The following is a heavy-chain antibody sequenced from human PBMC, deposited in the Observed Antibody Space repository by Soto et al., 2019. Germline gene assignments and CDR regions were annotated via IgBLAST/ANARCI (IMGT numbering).Heavy chain of an antibody. J-gene: IGHJ6*02. D-gene: IGHD3-16*01. CDR1: GYTFIMYG. CDR3: ARGGYYDNSWGKLSHYGLDV. V-gene: IGHV1-18*01. Sequence: QVQLAQSANEVKKPGASVRVSCKAAGYTFIMYGIAWVRQAPGQGLEWMGWISPYNDYTVYAQKFQGRVSMTADTSTRTVYMNLRGLKSDDTAVYYCARGGYYDNSWGKLSHYGLDVWGQGTSVSVSS. CDR2: ISPYNDYT.